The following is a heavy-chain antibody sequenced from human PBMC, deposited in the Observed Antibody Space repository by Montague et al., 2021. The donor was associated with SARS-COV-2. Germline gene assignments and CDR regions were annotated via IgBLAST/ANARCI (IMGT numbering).Heavy chain of an antibody. CDR1: GGSFSGYY. CDR3: ARWDPQTLTLIGLRGKSASDY. D-gene: IGHD4-23*01. CDR2: INHSGTTSY. V-gene: IGHV4-34*01. Sequence: SETLSLTCAVYGGSFSGYYWTWIRQSPGKGLEWIAEINHSGTTSYNFNPSLRSRVTISVDTSKGQFSLKLSSVTAADTGVYYCARWDPQTLTLIGLRGKSASDYWGQGTLVTVSS. J-gene: IGHJ4*02.